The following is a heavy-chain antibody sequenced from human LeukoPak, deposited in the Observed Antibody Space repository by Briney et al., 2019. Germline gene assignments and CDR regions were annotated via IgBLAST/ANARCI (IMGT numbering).Heavy chain of an antibody. V-gene: IGHV4-39*01. CDR3: ARRDYGVPFDP. CDR2: IYSSGNT. D-gene: IGHD4-17*01. Sequence: PSETLSLTCTVSGGSISSSSQYWGWIRQPPGKGLEWIGSIYSSGNTFYNSSLKSRVTISADTSKNQFSLRLSSVTAADTAVYYCARRDYGVPFDPWGQGALVTVSS. J-gene: IGHJ5*02. CDR1: GGSISSSSQY.